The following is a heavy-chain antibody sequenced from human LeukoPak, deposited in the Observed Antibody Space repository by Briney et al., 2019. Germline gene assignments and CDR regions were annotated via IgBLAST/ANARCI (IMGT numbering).Heavy chain of an antibody. Sequence: GGSLRLSCAASGFTFRDYYMSWFRQAPGKGLEWISSHITSSGRTTFYADSVKGRFTISRDDAQNLLYLQMNSLRAEDTAVYYCARDRGLYYYDSRLNAFDIWGQGTMVTVSS. D-gene: IGHD3-22*01. J-gene: IGHJ3*02. CDR1: GFTFRDYY. V-gene: IGHV3-11*04. CDR2: ITSSGRTT. CDR3: ARDRGLYYYDSRLNAFDI.